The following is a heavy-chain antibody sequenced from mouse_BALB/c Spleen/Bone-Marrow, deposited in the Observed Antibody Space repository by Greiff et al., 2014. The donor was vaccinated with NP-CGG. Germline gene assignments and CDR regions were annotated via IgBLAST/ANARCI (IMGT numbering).Heavy chain of an antibody. D-gene: IGHD2-1*01. Sequence: LVKTGASVKISCKASGYSFTGYYMHWVKQSHGKSLEWIGYISCYNGATSYNQKFKGKATFTADTSSSTAYMQFNSLTSEDSAVYYCVKGVYGNPFAYWGQGTLVTVSA. CDR2: ISCYNGAT. CDR3: VKGVYGNPFAY. J-gene: IGHJ3*01. V-gene: IGHV1S34*01. CDR1: GYSFTGYY.